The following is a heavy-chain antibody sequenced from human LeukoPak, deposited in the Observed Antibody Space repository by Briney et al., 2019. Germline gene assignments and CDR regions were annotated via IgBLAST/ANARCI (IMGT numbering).Heavy chain of an antibody. V-gene: IGHV1-8*01. J-gene: IGHJ6*03. CDR1: GFSFSNFE. CDR2: MNPNSGNK. Sequence: ASVKVSCTASGFSFSNFEINWVRQATGQGLEWMGWMNPNSGNKGYAQKFQGRVTMTMNTSITTAYMELSSLRSEDTAVYYCARGPQWRGDYYYMDVWGRGHTVTVSS. D-gene: IGHD6-19*01. CDR3: ARGPQWRGDYYYMDV.